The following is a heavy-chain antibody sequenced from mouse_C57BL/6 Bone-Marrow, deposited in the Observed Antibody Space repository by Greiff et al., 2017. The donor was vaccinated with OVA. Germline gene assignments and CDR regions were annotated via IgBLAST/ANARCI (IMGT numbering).Heavy chain of an antibody. D-gene: IGHD2-13*01. Sequence: VHLVESGPGLVQPSQSLSITCTVSGFSLTSYGVHWVRQSPGKGLEWLGVIWRGGSTDYTAASMSRLSITKDNSKSQVFFKMNSLQADDTAIYYCAKSRLTGFDYWGQGTTLTVSS. CDR1: GFSLTSYG. J-gene: IGHJ2*01. CDR2: IWRGGST. CDR3: AKSRLTGFDY. V-gene: IGHV2-5*01.